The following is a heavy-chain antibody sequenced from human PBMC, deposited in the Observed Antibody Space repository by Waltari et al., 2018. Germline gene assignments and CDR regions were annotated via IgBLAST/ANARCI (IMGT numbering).Heavy chain of an antibody. CDR1: GFTLSPSS. V-gene: IGHV3-21*01. Sequence: EVHLVESGGGLVKPGGSLRLSGVVSGFTLSPSSLIWVRQAPGKGLEWVSSISSSNYIKYADSVKGRFTISRDTTKNSLYLQMNSLRVEDTAVYHCARDEIHVGPTNVGVTLDYWGQGTLVTVSS. CDR2: ISSSNYI. CDR3: ARDEIHVGPTNVGVTLDY. D-gene: IGHD1-26*01. J-gene: IGHJ4*02.